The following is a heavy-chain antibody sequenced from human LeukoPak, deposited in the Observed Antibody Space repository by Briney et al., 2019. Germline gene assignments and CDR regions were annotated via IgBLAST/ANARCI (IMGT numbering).Heavy chain of an antibody. J-gene: IGHJ6*03. Sequence: EASVKVSCKASGGTFNSYAISWVRQAPGQGLEWMGWMNPNSGNTGYAQKFQGRVTITADESTSTAYMELSSLRSEGTAVYYCARGLYGDYGHYYYYYMDVWGKGTTVTISS. CDR2: MNPNSGNT. CDR3: ARGLYGDYGHYYYYYMDV. CDR1: GGTFNSYA. V-gene: IGHV1-69*13. D-gene: IGHD4-17*01.